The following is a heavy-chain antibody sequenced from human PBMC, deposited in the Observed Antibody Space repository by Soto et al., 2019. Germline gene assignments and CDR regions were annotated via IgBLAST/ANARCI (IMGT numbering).Heavy chain of an antibody. CDR1: GFTFSSYG. CDR3: ARDRLRTYYYYGMDV. D-gene: IGHD3-16*01. J-gene: IGHJ6*02. CDR2: IWYDGSNK. V-gene: IGHV3-33*01. Sequence: QVQLVEYGGGVVQPGRSLRLSCAASGFTFSSYGMHWVRQAPGKGLEWVAVIWYDGSNKYYADSVKGRFTISRDNSKNTLYLQMNSLRAEDTAVYYCARDRLRTYYYYGMDVWAQGTTVTVSS.